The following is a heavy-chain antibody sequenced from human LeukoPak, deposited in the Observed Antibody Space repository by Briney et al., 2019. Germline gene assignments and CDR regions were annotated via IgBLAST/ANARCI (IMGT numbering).Heavy chain of an antibody. CDR3: ARVNQYYYDSSGYYYEARGYYYYYMDV. D-gene: IGHD3-22*01. CDR2: IYYSGST. V-gene: IGHV4-39*07. J-gene: IGHJ6*03. Sequence: SETLSLTCTVSGGSISNSSYYWGWIRQPPGKGLEWIGSIYYSGSTYYNPSLKSRVTISVDTSKNQFSLKLSSVTAADTAVYYCARVNQYYYDSSGYYYEARGYYYYYMDVWDKGTTVTVSS. CDR1: GGSISNSSYY.